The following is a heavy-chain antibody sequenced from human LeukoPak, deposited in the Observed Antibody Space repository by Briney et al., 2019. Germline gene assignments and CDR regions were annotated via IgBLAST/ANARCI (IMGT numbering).Heavy chain of an antibody. CDR3: AREGDSSSPDY. J-gene: IGHJ4*02. D-gene: IGHD6-13*01. CDR2: ISGGGGST. V-gene: IGHV3-23*01. CDR1: GFTFSSYA. Sequence: GGSLRLSCAASGFTFSSYAMSWVRQAPGKGLEWVSAISGGGGSTYYADSVKGRFTISRDNAKNSLYLQMNSLRAEDTAVYYCAREGDSSSPDYWGQGTLVTVSS.